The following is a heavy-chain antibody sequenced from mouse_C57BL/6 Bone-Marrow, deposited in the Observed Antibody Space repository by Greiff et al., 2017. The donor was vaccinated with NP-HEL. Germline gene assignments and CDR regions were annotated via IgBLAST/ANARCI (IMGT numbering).Heavy chain of an antibody. J-gene: IGHJ2*01. D-gene: IGHD2-3*01. CDR2: LDPRDGST. CDR3: ARPIYDGYLFDY. V-gene: IGHV1-85*01. Sequence: QVQLQPSGPELVKPGASVKLSCKASGYTFTSYDINWVKQRPGQGLEWIGWLDPRDGSTRYNEKFKGKATLTVANSSSTAYMELHSLTSEDSAVYFCARPIYDGYLFDYWGQGTTLTVAS. CDR1: GYTFTSYD.